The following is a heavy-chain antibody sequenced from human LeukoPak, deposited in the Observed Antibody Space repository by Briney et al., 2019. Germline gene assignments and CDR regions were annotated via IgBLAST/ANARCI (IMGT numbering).Heavy chain of an antibody. V-gene: IGHV3-30*04. Sequence: GRSLILSCAASGFTFSSYAMHWVRQAPGKGLEWVAAISYDGSNKYYADSVKGRFTISRDNSKNTMYLQMNSLRAEDTAVYYCARDRTGSGWYTDWGQGTLVTVSS. CDR2: ISYDGSNK. CDR1: GFTFSSYA. CDR3: ARDRTGSGWYTD. J-gene: IGHJ4*02. D-gene: IGHD6-19*01.